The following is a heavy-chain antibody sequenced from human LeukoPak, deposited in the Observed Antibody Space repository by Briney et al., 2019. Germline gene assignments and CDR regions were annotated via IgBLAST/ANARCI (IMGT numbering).Heavy chain of an antibody. Sequence: PSETLSLTCNVSGASISGSDYIWSWLRQPPGKGLDWIASIFYSGTIYNNPSLKSRTLISVDTSKNQFSLRLTSVTADDSAVYFCATLDNPFDHWGQGTLVTVSS. J-gene: IGHJ5*02. CDR3: ATLDNPFDH. CDR1: GASISGSDYI. V-gene: IGHV4-30-4*01. D-gene: IGHD1-1*01. CDR2: IFYSGTI.